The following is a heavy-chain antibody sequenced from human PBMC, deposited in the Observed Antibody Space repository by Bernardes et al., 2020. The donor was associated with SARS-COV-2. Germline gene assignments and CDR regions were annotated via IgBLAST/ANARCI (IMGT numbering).Heavy chain of an antibody. V-gene: IGHV4-59*01. CDR2: LYYTGST. CDR3: ARGFDY. CDR1: GGSFSGYY. J-gene: IGHJ4*02. Sequence: TLSLTCAVYGGSFSGYYWSWFRQPPGKGLEWIGYLYYTGSTNYNPSLQSRVTISVDTSKNQFSLKLSSVTAADTAVYYCARGFDYWGQGILVTVSS.